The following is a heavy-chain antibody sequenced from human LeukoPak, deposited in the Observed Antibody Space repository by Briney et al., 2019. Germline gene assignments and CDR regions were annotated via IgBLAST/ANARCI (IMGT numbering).Heavy chain of an antibody. Sequence: PGGSLRLSCVASGFTFSSYGMHWVRQAPGKGLEWVAVISYDGSNKYYADSVKGRFTISRDNSKNTLYLQMNSLRAEDTAVYYCARELNGYGYYFFDYWGPGTLVTVSS. CDR2: ISYDGSNK. D-gene: IGHD3-16*01. J-gene: IGHJ4*02. V-gene: IGHV3-30*03. CDR1: GFTFSSYG. CDR3: ARELNGYGYYFFDY.